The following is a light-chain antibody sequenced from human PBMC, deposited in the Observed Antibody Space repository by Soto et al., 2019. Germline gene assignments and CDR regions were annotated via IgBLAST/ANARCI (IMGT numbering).Light chain of an antibody. CDR2: KAS. J-gene: IGKJ1*01. CDR3: QQYDTYWT. Sequence: DIHMTQSPSSLSASVGDRVTITCRASQSISSYLNWYQQKPGKAPKLLIYKASSLESGVPSRFSGSGSGTEFTLTISSLQPDDFATYYCQQYDTYWTFGQGTKVDI. CDR1: QSISSY. V-gene: IGKV1-5*03.